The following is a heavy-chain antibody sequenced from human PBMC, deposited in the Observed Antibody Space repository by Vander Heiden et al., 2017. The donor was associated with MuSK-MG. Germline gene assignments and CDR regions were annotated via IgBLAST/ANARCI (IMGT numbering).Heavy chain of an antibody. J-gene: IGHJ3*02. Sequence: QVQLQQWGAGLLKPSETLSLTCAVYGGSFSGYYWSWIRQPPGKGLEWIGEINHSGSTNYNPSLKSRVTISVDTSKNQFSLKLSSVTAADTAVYYCASVPWVGCTTVSAFDIWGQGTMVTVSS. CDR1: GGSFSGYY. CDR3: ASVPWVGCTTVSAFDI. V-gene: IGHV4-34*01. D-gene: IGHD2-8*01. CDR2: INHSGST.